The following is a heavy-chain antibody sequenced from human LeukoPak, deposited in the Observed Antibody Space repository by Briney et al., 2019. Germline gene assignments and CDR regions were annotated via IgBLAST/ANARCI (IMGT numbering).Heavy chain of an antibody. D-gene: IGHD3-9*01. J-gene: IGHJ5*02. V-gene: IGHV4-59*01. CDR2: IYYSGST. Sequence: SETLSLTCTVSGGSISSYYWSWIRQPLGKGLEWIGYIYYSGSTNYNPSLKSRVTISVDTSKNQFSLKLSSVTAADTAVYYCARILTTSHWFDPWGQGTLVTVSS. CDR3: ARILTTSHWFDP. CDR1: GGSISSYY.